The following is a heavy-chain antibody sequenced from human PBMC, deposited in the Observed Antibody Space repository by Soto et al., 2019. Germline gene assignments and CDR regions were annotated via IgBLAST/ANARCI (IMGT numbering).Heavy chain of an antibody. Sequence: ASVKVSFKASGYTFSGYYIHWLRQAPGQGLEWMGWINPNSGGTNYAQKFQGRVTVTRDTPTSTAYMELSRLTSDDTAVYYCARSLTEGYCTITGCYTRPLYGMDVWGQGTTVTVSS. J-gene: IGHJ6*02. D-gene: IGHD2-2*02. CDR2: INPNSGGT. V-gene: IGHV1-2*02. CDR1: GYTFSGYY. CDR3: ARSLTEGYCTITGCYTRPLYGMDV.